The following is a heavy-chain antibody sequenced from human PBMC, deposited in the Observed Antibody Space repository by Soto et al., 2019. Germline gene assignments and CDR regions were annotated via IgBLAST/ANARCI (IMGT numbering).Heavy chain of an antibody. V-gene: IGHV4-59*08. CDR2: IYYSGST. D-gene: IGHD3-10*01. CDR3: ARLGPYGSESYSFRYNWFHP. CDR1: GGSISSYY. J-gene: IGHJ5*02. Sequence: PSETLSLTCTVSGGSISSYYWSWIRQPPGKGLEWIGYIYYSGSTNYYPSLKSRVTISVDTSKNQFSLKLSSVTAADTAMYYCARLGPYGSESYSFRYNWFHPWGQGTLVTVSS.